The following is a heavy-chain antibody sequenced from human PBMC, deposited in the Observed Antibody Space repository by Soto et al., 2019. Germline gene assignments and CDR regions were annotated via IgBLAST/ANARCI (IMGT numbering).Heavy chain of an antibody. V-gene: IGHV4-59*08. Sequence: AETLSLTCTVSGGSISSYYWSWIRQPPGKGLEWIGYIYYSGSTNYNPSLKSRVTISVDTSKNQFSLKLSSVTAADTAVYYCALLLAGTTSYYYMDVWGKGTTVTVSS. J-gene: IGHJ6*03. CDR1: GGSISSYY. CDR2: IYYSGST. CDR3: ALLLAGTTSYYYMDV. D-gene: IGHD1-7*01.